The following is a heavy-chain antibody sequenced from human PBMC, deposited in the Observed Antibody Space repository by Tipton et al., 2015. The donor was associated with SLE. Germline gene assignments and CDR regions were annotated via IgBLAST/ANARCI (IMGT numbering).Heavy chain of an antibody. V-gene: IGHV1-18*01. J-gene: IGHJ6*02. CDR1: GYTFTTYD. CDR2: ISTYNGNT. D-gene: IGHD1-26*01. CDR3: ARDSPYSGSFRYYYYYGLDV. Sequence: QVQLVQSGAEVKKPGASVKVSCKASGYTFTTYDISWVRQAPGQGLEWMGWISTYNGNTNYAQKLQGRVTMTTDTSTSTAYMELRSLRSDDTAVYYCARDSPYSGSFRYYYYYGLDVWGQGTTVTVSS.